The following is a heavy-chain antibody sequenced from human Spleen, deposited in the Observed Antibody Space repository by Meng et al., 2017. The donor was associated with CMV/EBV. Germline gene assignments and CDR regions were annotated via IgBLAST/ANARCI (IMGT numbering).Heavy chain of an antibody. CDR1: GFTFSDYW. J-gene: IGHJ4*02. D-gene: IGHD4-17*01. Sequence: GGSLRLSCVTSGFTFSDYWMNWVRQAPGKGLEWVAHINEYGSKINYVDSVRGRFSISRDNAQNSLFLQMNSLRDEDTAVYYCAREGDQNRDYKYGPLGYWGQGALVTVSS. CDR2: INEYGSKI. V-gene: IGHV3-7*01. CDR3: AREGDQNRDYKYGPLGY.